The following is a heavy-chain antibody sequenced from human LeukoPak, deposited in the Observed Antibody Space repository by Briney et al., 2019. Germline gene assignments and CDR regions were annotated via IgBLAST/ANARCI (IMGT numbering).Heavy chain of an antibody. Sequence: AASVKVSCKASGGTFSSYAISWVRQAPGQGLEWMGGIIPILGTANYAQKFQARVTITADESTITAYMELSSLRSEDTAVYYCARDWNCGGDCFAFDIWGQGTMVTVSS. CDR3: ARDWNCGGDCFAFDI. CDR1: GGTFSSYA. V-gene: IGHV1-69*13. CDR2: IIPILGTA. D-gene: IGHD2-21*02. J-gene: IGHJ3*02.